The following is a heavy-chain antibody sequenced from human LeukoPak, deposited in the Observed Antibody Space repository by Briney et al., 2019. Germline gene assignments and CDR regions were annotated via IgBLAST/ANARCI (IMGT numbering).Heavy chain of an antibody. Sequence: GGSLRLSCAASGXTFSNFAMNWVRQAPGKGLESVSTISGSGGSTYYADSVKGRFTISRDNARNSLYLQMNSLRAEDTAVYYCARTSCSGGSCNLDFWGQGALVTVSS. V-gene: IGHV3-23*01. J-gene: IGHJ4*02. D-gene: IGHD2-15*01. CDR2: ISGSGGST. CDR1: GXTFSNFA. CDR3: ARTSCSGGSCNLDF.